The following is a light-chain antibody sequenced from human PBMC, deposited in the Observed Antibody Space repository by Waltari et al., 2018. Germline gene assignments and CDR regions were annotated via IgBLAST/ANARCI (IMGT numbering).Light chain of an antibody. CDR1: HSVGTS. CDR3: QQTYTPSLA. V-gene: IGKV1-39*01. Sequence: DIQMTQSPSSLSASVGDRVTTSCRPSHSVGTSLSWYQQKPGKAPRLLIFRASSLQSGVPSRFSGSGSQLEFTLTITSLQPEDFATYYCQQTYTPSLAFGGGTKV. J-gene: IGKJ4*01. CDR2: RAS.